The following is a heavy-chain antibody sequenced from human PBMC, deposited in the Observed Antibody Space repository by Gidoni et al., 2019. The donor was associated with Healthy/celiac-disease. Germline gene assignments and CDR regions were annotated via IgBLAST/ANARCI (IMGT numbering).Heavy chain of an antibody. CDR2: IIPIFGTA. CDR3: ARDKIRAASDKYYYGMDV. CDR1: GGTFSSYA. Sequence: QVQLVQSGAEVKKPGSSVKVSCKASGGTFSSYAISWVRQAPGQGLEWMGGIIPIFGTANYAQKFQNSRVTITADESTSTAYMELSSLRSEDTAVYYCARDKIRAASDKYYYGMDVWGQGTTVTVSS. J-gene: IGHJ6*02. V-gene: IGHV1-69*01. D-gene: IGHD6-13*01.